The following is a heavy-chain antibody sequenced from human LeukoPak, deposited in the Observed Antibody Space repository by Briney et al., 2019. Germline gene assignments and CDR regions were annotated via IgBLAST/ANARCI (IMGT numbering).Heavy chain of an antibody. CDR1: GGSISSGSYY. D-gene: IGHD3-22*01. CDR3: ARDIHDSSGWDYFDY. V-gene: IGHV4-61*02. Sequence: SETLSLTCTVSGGSISSGSYYWSWIRQPAGKGLEWIGRIYTSGSTNYNPSLKSRVTISVDTSKNQFSLKLSSVTAADTAVYYCARDIHDSSGWDYFDYWGQGTLVTVSS. CDR2: IYTSGST. J-gene: IGHJ4*02.